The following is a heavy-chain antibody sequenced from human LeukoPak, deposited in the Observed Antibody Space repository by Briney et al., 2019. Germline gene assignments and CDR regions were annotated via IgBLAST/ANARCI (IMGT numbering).Heavy chain of an antibody. CDR1: GDSVSSDSFA. D-gene: IGHD3-22*01. V-gene: IGHV6-1*01. J-gene: IGHJ4*02. CDR3: ARAGRDHFDSGGYLDS. CDR2: IYYRSKWYS. Sequence: PSQTLSLTCVISGDSVSSDSFAWTWIRQSPSRGLEWLGRIYYRSKWYSDYAVSVKSRVVIIPDTSKNQFSLQLKSVTPEDTAVYFCARAGRDHFDSGGYLDSWGQGTLVTVSS.